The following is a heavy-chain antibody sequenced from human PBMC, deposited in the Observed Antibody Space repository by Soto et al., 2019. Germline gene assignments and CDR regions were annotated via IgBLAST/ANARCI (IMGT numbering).Heavy chain of an antibody. CDR2: IYYSGST. Sequence: PSETLSLTCTVSGGSISSSSYYWGWIRQPPGKGLEWIGSIYYSGSTYYNPSLKSRVTISVDTSKNQFSLKLSSVTAADTAVYYCASHTLVRFLEWLPPSNWFDPWGQGTLVTVSS. CDR1: GGSISSSSYY. D-gene: IGHD3-3*01. CDR3: ASHTLVRFLEWLPPSNWFDP. V-gene: IGHV4-39*01. J-gene: IGHJ5*02.